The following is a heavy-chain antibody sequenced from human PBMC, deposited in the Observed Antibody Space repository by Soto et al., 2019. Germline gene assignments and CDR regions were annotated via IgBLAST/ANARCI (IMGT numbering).Heavy chain of an antibody. CDR3: ARSSGDYIRTRDLDY. CDR2: ISYDGNT. CDR1: GFTFSNYG. Sequence: PGGSLRLSCAASGFTFSNYGMHWVRQAPGKGLEWVTVISYDGNTHYAGSVNGRFTILRDNSKNTLYLQMDSLRVDDTAMYYCARSSGDYIRTRDLDYCGRRTLVTVSS. J-gene: IGHJ4*01. V-gene: IGHV3-30*03. D-gene: IGHD3-10*01.